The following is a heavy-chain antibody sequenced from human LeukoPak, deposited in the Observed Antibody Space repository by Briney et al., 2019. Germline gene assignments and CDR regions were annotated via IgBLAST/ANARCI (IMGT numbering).Heavy chain of an antibody. J-gene: IGHJ4*03. D-gene: IGHD5-12*01. Sequence: ASVKVSCKASRYTFTGYYVHWVRQAPGQGLEWMGWINPNSGGTNYAQKFQGRVTMTRDTSISTDYMELSSLRSDDTAVYYCAKRKRPWLGIDYWGQGNLVTVSS. CDR3: AKRKRPWLGIDY. CDR1: RYTFTGYY. V-gene: IGHV1-2*02. CDR2: INPNSGGT.